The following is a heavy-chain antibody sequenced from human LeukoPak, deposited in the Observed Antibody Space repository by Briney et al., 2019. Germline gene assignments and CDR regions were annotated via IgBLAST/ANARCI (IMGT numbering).Heavy chain of an antibody. CDR3: ANPILPEVVVAVSDAFDI. V-gene: IGHV3-23*01. D-gene: IGHD2-15*01. Sequence: HPGGSLRLSCAASGFTFSSYAMSWVRQAPGKGLEWVSAISGSGGSTYYADSVKGRFTISRDNSKNTLYPQMNSLRAEDTAVYYCANPILPEVVVAVSDAFDIWGQGTMVTVSS. CDR2: ISGSGGST. J-gene: IGHJ3*02. CDR1: GFTFSSYA.